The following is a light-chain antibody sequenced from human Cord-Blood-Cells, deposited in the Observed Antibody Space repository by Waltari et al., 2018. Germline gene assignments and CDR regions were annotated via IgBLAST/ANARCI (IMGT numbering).Light chain of an antibody. CDR3: CSYAGSSYV. CDR2: DVS. Sequence: QSALTQPRSVSGSPGQSVTTSCTGTSSDVGGYNYVSWYQQHPGKATKLMIYDVSKRPSGFPDRFSGSKSGNTASLTISGLQAEDEADYYCCSYAGSSYVFGTGTKVTVL. V-gene: IGLV2-11*01. CDR1: SSDVGGYNY. J-gene: IGLJ1*01.